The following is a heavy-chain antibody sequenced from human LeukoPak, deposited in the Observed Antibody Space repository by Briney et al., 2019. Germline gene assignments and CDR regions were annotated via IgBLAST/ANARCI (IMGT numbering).Heavy chain of an antibody. CDR3: ARSPHIWFAERGWFDP. J-gene: IGHJ5*02. D-gene: IGHD3-10*01. V-gene: IGHV4-4*02. CDR2: IYHSGST. CDR1: GGSISSSNW. Sequence: SETLSLTCAVSGGSISSSNWWSWVRQPPGKGLEWIGEIYHSGSTNYNPSLKSRVTISVDKSKNQFSLKLSSVTAVDTAVYFCARSPHIWFAERGWFDPWGQGTPVTVSS.